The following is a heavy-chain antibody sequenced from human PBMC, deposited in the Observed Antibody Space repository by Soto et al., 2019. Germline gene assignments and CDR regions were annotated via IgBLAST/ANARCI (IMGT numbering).Heavy chain of an antibody. Sequence: SETLSLTCTVSGGSISSGDYYWSWIRQPPGKGLEWIGYIYYSGSTYYNPSLKSRVTISVDTSKNQFSLKLSSVTATDTPVYYCARVNTKYYYCGIDVCGEGTTVTV. V-gene: IGHV4-30-4*01. CDR1: GGSISSGDYY. CDR3: ARVNTKYYYCGIDV. CDR2: IYYSGST. J-gene: IGHJ6*02. D-gene: IGHD2-2*01.